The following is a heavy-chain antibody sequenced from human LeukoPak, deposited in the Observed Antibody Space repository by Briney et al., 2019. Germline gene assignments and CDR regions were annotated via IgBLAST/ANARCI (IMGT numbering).Heavy chain of an antibody. CDR3: ARRGYRSGANAFDI. D-gene: IGHD6-19*01. Sequence: GESLKISCKGSGYSFTNYWVAWVRQMPGKGLEWMGITHPGNSDTRYSPSFQGQVTISADKSITTVYLQWSSLRASDTAMYYCARRGYRSGANAFDIWGQETMVTVSS. J-gene: IGHJ3*02. V-gene: IGHV5-51*01. CDR1: GYSFTNYW. CDR2: THPGNSDT.